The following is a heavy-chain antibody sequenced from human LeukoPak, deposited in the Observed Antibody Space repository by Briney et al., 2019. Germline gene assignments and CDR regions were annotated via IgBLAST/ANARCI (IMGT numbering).Heavy chain of an antibody. V-gene: IGHV1-69*02. J-gene: IGHJ4*02. D-gene: IGHD4-17*01. CDR3: ASLKDYGDYGIDY. Sequence: ASVKVSFKASGGPFSSYTISWVRQAPGQGLEWMGRIIPILGIANYAQKFQGRVTITADKSTSTAYMELSSLRSEDTAVYYCASLKDYGDYGIDYWGQGTLVTVSS. CDR2: IIPILGIA. CDR1: GGPFSSYT.